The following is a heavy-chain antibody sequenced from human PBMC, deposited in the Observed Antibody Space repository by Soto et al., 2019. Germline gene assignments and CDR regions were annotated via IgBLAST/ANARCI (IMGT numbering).Heavy chain of an antibody. Sequence: PGGALILSCAASGFTFSSYGMHWVLQAPGKGLEWVAVISYDGSNKYYADSVKGRFTISRDNSKSTLYLQMNSLRAEDTAVYYCAKDRQSGMWYFDYWGQGTLVTVSS. CDR3: AKDRQSGMWYFDY. CDR1: GFTFSSYG. D-gene: IGHD1-20*01. J-gene: IGHJ4*02. V-gene: IGHV3-30*18. CDR2: ISYDGSNK.